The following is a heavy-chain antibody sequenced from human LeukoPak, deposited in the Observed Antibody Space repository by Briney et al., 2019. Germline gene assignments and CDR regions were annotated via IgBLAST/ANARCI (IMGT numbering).Heavy chain of an antibody. CDR2: IYYSGST. CDR1: GGSISSSSYY. V-gene: IGHV4-39*07. D-gene: IGHD2-15*01. Sequence: SETLSLTCTVSGGSISSSSYYWGWIRQPPGKGLEWIGSIYYSGSTYYNPSLKSRVTISVDTSKNQFSLKLSSVTAADTAVYYCAREGSRRLYMDVWGRGTTVTVSS. J-gene: IGHJ6*03. CDR3: AREGSRRLYMDV.